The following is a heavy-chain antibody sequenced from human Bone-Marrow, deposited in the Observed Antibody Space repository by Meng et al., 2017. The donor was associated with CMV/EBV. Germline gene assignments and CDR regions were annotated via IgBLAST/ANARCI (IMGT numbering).Heavy chain of an antibody. J-gene: IGHJ6*02. V-gene: IGHV4-59*01. CDR3: ARRDAVRDYYGTDV. Sequence: SETLSLTCTVSGGSISSYYWSWIRQSPGKGLEWIAYIYYRGSTNYNPSLKSRVTISVDTSKNQFSLKLSSVTAADTAVYYCARRDAVRDYYGTDVWGQGTTVTVSS. D-gene: IGHD2-8*01. CDR1: GGSISSYY. CDR2: IYYRGST.